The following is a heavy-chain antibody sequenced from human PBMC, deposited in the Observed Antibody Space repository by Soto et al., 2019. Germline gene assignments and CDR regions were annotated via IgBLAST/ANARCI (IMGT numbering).Heavy chain of an antibody. J-gene: IGHJ6*02. CDR1: GASISSSSFY. D-gene: IGHD2-8*01. CDR2: IYYDGST. CDR3: ARLYDYYYYGMDV. Sequence: SETLSLTCTVSGASISSSSFYWGWIRQPPGKGLESIANIYYDGSTYYNPSLKSRVTISFDTSKNQFSLKLSSVTAADTAVYYCARLYDYYYYGMDVWGQGTTVTVSS. V-gene: IGHV4-39*01.